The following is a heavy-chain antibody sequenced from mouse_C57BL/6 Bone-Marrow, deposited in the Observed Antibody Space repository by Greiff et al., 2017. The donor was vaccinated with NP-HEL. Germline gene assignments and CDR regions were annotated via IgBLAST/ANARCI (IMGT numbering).Heavy chain of an antibody. CDR2: ISSGGSYT. D-gene: IGHD6-2*01. CDR3: ARQGLLYYFDY. J-gene: IGHJ2*01. V-gene: IGHV5-6*01. Sequence: VQLQQSGGDLVKPGGSLKLSCAASGFTFSSYGMSWVRQTPDKRLEWVATISSGGSYTYYPDSVKGRFTISRDNAKNTLYLQMSSLKSEDTAMYYCARQGLLYYFDYWGQGTTLTVSS. CDR1: GFTFSSYG.